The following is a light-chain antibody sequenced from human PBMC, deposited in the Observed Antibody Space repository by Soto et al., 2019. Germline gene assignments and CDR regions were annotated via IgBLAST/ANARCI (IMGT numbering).Light chain of an antibody. CDR2: GAS. Sequence: EIVLTQSPGTLSLSPGERATLSCRASQSVSSSYLAWYQQKPGQAPRLLIYGASSRATGIPDRFSGSGSGTDFTLTISRLEPEDFAVYSCQQYTNWPYTFGQGTKLEMK. V-gene: IGKV3-20*01. CDR1: QSVSSSY. J-gene: IGKJ2*01. CDR3: QQYTNWPYT.